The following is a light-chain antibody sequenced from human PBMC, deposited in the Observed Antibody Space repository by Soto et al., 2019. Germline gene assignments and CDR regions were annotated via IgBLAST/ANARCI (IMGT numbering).Light chain of an antibody. CDR1: QSVSSN. J-gene: IGKJ1*01. Sequence: EIVMTQSPATVSVSPGERATLSCRASQSVSSNLAWYQQKPGQAPRLLIYCASTRATGIPARCSGSGSGTELTLTISSLQSEDFAVYYCQQYNNRPPWTFGQGTKADIK. CDR2: CAS. CDR3: QQYNNRPPWT. V-gene: IGKV3-15*01.